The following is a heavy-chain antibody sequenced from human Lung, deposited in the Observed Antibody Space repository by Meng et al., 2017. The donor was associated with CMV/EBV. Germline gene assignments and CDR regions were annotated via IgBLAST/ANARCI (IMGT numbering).Heavy chain of an antibody. D-gene: IGHD6-6*01. Sequence: GGSLRLSCAASGFTFSSFDMSWVRQAPGKGLEWVSTVSDNHGDTYYADSVKGRFTISRDNSKSTLYLQMNSLRADDTARYYCARLAARGYWGQGPLVTVSS. CDR3: ARLAARGY. CDR2: VSDNHGDT. J-gene: IGHJ4*02. CDR1: GFTFSSFD. V-gene: IGHV3-23*01.